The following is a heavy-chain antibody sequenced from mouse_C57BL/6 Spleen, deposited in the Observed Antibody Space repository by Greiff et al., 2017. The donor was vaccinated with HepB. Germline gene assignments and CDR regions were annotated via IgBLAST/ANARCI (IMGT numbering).Heavy chain of an antibody. Sequence: EVQLVESEGGLVQPGSSMKLSCTASGFTFSDYYMAWVRQVPEKGLEWVANINYDGSSTYYLDSLKSRFIISRDNAKNILYLQMSSLKSEDTATYYCARERYSFDYWGQGTTLTVSS. D-gene: IGHD1-1*01. CDR3: ARERYSFDY. CDR1: GFTFSDYY. J-gene: IGHJ2*01. CDR2: INYDGSST. V-gene: IGHV5-16*01.